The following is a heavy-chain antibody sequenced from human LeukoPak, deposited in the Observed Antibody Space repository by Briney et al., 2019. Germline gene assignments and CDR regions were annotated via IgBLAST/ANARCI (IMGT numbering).Heavy chain of an antibody. V-gene: IGHV3-30-3*01. CDR3: ARVFDFWSGYYPFDY. CDR2: ISYDGSNK. Sequence: GGSLRLSCAASGFTFSSYAMHWVRLAPGKGLEWVTVISYDGSNKYYADSVKGRFTISRDNSKNTLYLQMNSLRAEDTAVYYCARVFDFWSGYYPFDYWGQGTLVTVSS. J-gene: IGHJ4*02. CDR1: GFTFSSYA. D-gene: IGHD3-3*01.